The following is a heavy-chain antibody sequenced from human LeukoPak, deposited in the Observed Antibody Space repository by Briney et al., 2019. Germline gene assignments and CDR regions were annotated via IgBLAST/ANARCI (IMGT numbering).Heavy chain of an antibody. Sequence: KPSETLSLTCTVSGGSISYYYWSWIRQPPGKGLEWIGYIYYSGSTNYNPSLKSRVTISVDTSQNQFSLKLSSVTGADTALYYCARERSPGSYYDAFDIWGQGTMVSVSS. CDR2: IYYSGST. V-gene: IGHV4-59*01. D-gene: IGHD1-26*01. CDR3: ARERSPGSYYDAFDI. CDR1: GGSISYYY. J-gene: IGHJ3*02.